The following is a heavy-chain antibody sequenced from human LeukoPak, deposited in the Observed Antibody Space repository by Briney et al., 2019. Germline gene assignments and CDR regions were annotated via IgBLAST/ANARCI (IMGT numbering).Heavy chain of an antibody. Sequence: GGSLRLSCAASGFPFSSFSMNWARQARGKGLEWVSSISSSRSYIYYADSLKGRFTIPRHNPEHSLYLQMNSMRAEDTAVYYCARGDDYSRYSFDYWGAGTLVTVSS. CDR1: GFPFSSFS. CDR3: ARGDDYSRYSFDY. J-gene: IGHJ4*02. V-gene: IGHV3-21*01. CDR2: ISSSRSYI. D-gene: IGHD4-11*01.